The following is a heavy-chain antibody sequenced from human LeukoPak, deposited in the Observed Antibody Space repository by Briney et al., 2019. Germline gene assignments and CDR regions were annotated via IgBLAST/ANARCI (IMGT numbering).Heavy chain of an antibody. D-gene: IGHD1-26*01. V-gene: IGHV1-69*05. CDR2: IIPIFGTA. CDR1: GYTFTSYG. CDR3: ARGGRVGATKRYFDY. Sequence: SVKVSCKASGYTFTSYGISWVRQAPGQGLEWMGGIIPIFGTANYAQKFQGRVTITTDESTSTAYMELSSLRSEDTAVYYCARGGRVGATKRYFDYWGQGTLVTVSS. J-gene: IGHJ4*02.